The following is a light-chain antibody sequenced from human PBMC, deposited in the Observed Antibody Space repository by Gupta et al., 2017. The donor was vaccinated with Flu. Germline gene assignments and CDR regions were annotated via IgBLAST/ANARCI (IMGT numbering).Light chain of an antibody. CDR1: QSVSSY. J-gene: IGKJ5*01. Sequence: DIEMTQSPSSLSASVGDRITITCRASQSVSSYLNWFHQKPGKAPKLLINFASVLQSGVPSRFSGSGFGTDFTLTINRLQPEDFGTYYCQQSYTVTITFGQGTRLEIK. CDR2: FAS. V-gene: IGKV1-39*01. CDR3: QQSYTVTIT.